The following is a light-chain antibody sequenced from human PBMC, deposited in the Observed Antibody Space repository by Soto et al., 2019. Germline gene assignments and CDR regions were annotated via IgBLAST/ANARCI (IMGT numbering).Light chain of an antibody. V-gene: IGKV1-27*01. Sequence: DIQLTQSPASLSASVGDRVTITCRASQGVRNDLAWYQQKPGRVPKLLIYGASTLQSGVPSRFSGSGSGTDFTLTISILNPEAVATYSCQSYHHTAPMCTFGGGTKVEIK. CDR3: QSYHHTAPMCT. CDR1: QGVRND. J-gene: IGKJ4*02. CDR2: GAS.